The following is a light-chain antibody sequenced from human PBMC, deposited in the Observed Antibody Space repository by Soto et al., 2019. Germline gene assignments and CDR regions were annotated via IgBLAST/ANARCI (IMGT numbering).Light chain of an antibody. Sequence: DIQMTQSPSSLSASVGDRVTITCRASQSISSYLNWYQQKPGKAPKLLIYDASSLQSGVTSRFSGSGSGTDFTLTISSLQPEDFATYYCQQSYSTPYNFGQGIKMEIK. CDR3: QQSYSTPYN. J-gene: IGKJ2*01. CDR1: QSISSY. CDR2: DAS. V-gene: IGKV1-39*01.